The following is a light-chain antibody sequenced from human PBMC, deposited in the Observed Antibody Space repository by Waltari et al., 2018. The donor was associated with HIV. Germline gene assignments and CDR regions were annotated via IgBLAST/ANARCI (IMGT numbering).Light chain of an antibody. V-gene: IGLV2-8*01. CDR2: EVT. J-gene: IGLJ2*01. CDR3: SSYAGSNNLL. CDR1: SSDVGGYNY. Sequence: QSALTQPPSASGSPGQSVTISCTGNSSDVGGYNYVSWYQQHPGKAPKLMIYEVTKRPSGVPDRFSDSKSGNTASLTVSGLQAEDEADYYCSSYAGSNNLLFGGGTKLTVL.